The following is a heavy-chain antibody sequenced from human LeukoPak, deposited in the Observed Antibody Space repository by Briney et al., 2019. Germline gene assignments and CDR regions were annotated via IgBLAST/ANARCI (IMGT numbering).Heavy chain of an antibody. CDR2: ISSNSDYI. D-gene: IGHD4-23*01. CDR3: VRESRGNHHYYGMDV. V-gene: IGHV3-21*01. CDR1: GFSFSIYS. J-gene: IGHJ6*02. Sequence: GGSLRLSCVASGFSFSIYSMNWVRQAPGKGLEWVSSISSNSDYIYYADSVKGRFTISRDNAKNSLYLQMNSLRAEDTAVYYCVRESRGNHHYYGMDVWGQGTTVTVSS.